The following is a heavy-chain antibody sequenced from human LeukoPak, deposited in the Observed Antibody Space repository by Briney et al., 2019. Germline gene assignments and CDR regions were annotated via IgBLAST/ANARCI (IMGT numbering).Heavy chain of an antibody. CDR3: ARGPVSTHGMDV. Sequence: ASVKVACKASGYTFTNYDINWVRQATGQGLEWMGWRNPNSGRTGFAQKFQGRLTMAADTSISTAYMELSSLTSDDTAVYYCARGPVSTHGMDVWGQGTTVTVSS. V-gene: IGHV1-8*01. J-gene: IGHJ6*02. CDR2: RNPNSGRT. D-gene: IGHD6-13*01. CDR1: GYTFTNYD.